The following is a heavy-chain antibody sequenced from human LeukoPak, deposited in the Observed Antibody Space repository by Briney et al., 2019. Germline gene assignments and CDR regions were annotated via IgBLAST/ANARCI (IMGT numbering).Heavy chain of an antibody. V-gene: IGHV1-2*02. CDR1: GYTFTGYY. CDR3: ARGLGSYFDYYYYMDV. J-gene: IGHJ6*03. Sequence: ASVKVSCKASGYTFTGYYMHWVRRAPGQGLEWMGWINPNSGGTNYAQKFQGRVTMTRDTSISTAYMELSRLRPDDTAVYYCARGLGSYFDYYYYMDVWGKGTTVTVSS. CDR2: INPNSGGT. D-gene: IGHD1-26*01.